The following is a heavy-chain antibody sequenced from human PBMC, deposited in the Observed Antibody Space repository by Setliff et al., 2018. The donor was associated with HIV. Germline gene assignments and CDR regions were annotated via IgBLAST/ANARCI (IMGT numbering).Heavy chain of an antibody. D-gene: IGHD6-6*01. CDR2: IYHSGST. J-gene: IGHJ4*02. V-gene: IGHV4-4*02. Sequence: SETLSLTCAVSGGSISSSNWWSWVRQPPGKGLEWIGEIYHSGSTNYNPSLKSRVTISVDASRNQFSLRLSSVTAADTAVYYCARFSTSSGGTFDYWGQGTPVTVSS. CDR1: GGSISSSNW. CDR3: ARFSTSSGGTFDY.